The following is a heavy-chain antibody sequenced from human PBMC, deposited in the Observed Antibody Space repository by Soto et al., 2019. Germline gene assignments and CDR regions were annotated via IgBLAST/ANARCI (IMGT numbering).Heavy chain of an antibody. D-gene: IGHD6-19*01. CDR1: GFTFSSYG. J-gene: IGHJ6*03. V-gene: IGHV3-33*01. Sequence: QVQLVESGGGVVQPGRSLRLSCAASGFTFSSYGMHWVRQAPGKGLEWVAIISVDGSNRYYADSVKGRFTISRDSSKNTLYLQVNSLRAEDTAVYYWARGAGLSQYNYYINGWGKGTTVTVSS. CDR3: ARGAGLSQYNYYING. CDR2: ISVDGSNR.